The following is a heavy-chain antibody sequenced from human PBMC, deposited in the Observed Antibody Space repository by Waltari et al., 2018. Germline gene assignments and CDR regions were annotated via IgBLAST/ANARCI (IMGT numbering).Heavy chain of an antibody. J-gene: IGHJ3*02. CDR2: IYNSGST. Sequence: QVQLQESGPGLVKPSQTLSLTCTVSGGSISSGSYYWSWIRQPAGKGLEWIGRIYNSGSTNDSPSLKVRVTISVDTSKNQCSLKLSSVTAADTAVYYCARDRSGYYYDSVDIWGQGTMVTVSS. CDR1: GGSISSGSYY. V-gene: IGHV4-61*02. D-gene: IGHD3-22*01. CDR3: ARDRSGYYYDSVDI.